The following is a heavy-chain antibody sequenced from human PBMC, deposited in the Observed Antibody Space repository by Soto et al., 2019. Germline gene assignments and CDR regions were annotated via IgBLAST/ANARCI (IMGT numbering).Heavy chain of an antibody. Sequence: QVQLQQWGAGLLKPSETLSLTCAVYGGSFSGYYWSWIRQPPGKGLEWIGEINHSGSTNYNPSLKSPGTISVDTSKNQFSLTLSSVTAADTAVYYCARERGGDCSSTSCYTLDYYMDVRGKGTTVTVSS. V-gene: IGHV4-34*01. D-gene: IGHD2-2*02. CDR3: ARERGGDCSSTSCYTLDYYMDV. J-gene: IGHJ6*03. CDR2: INHSGST. CDR1: GGSFSGYY.